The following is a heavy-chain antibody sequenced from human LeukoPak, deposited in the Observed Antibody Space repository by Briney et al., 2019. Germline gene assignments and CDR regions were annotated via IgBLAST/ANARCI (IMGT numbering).Heavy chain of an antibody. CDR2: VYQSGST. Sequence: SGTLSLTCAVSGGSISSNKWWSWVRQPPGKGLEWIGEVYQSGSTNYNPSLKSRATISVEKSKNQFSLILTSVTAADTAVYYCAREGSSGYSIDPWGQGTLVTVSS. D-gene: IGHD3-22*01. CDR1: GGSISSNKW. J-gene: IGHJ5*02. CDR3: AREGSSGYSIDP. V-gene: IGHV4-4*02.